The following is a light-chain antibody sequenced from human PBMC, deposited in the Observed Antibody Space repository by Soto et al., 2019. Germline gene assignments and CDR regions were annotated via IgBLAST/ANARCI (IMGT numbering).Light chain of an antibody. CDR3: QQYYSFPIT. CDR1: QGISSY. CDR2: TAS. Sequence: DIQLTQSPSFLSASVGDRVTITCRASQGISSYLAWYQQKPGKAPNLLIHTASTLQTGVPSRFSGSGSGTEFTLTISSLQPEDFATYYCQQYYSFPITFGQGTRLEIK. V-gene: IGKV1-9*01. J-gene: IGKJ5*01.